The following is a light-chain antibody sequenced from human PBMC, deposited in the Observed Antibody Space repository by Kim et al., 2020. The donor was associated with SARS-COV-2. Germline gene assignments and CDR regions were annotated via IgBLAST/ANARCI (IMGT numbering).Light chain of an antibody. V-gene: IGKV3-20*01. CDR1: QTCCSSC. CDR2: YAS. CDR3: QQYGIAPPDK. J-gene: IGKJ2*01. Sequence: GERAALSCRASQTCCSSCFAWYQQKPGQPPRLLIYYASNRATGITDRCSGSGSGTDFTLIISSREPEDVAMEYCQQYGIAPPDKFGQGTKVDIK.